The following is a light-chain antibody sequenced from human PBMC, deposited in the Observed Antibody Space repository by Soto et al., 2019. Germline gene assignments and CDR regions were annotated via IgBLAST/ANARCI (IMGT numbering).Light chain of an antibody. CDR2: ENN. V-gene: IGLV1-51*02. J-gene: IGLJ1*01. CDR1: SSNIGNNY. CDR3: GTWXXXLXXXV. Sequence: QSVLTQPPSVSAAPGQKVTISCSGSSSNIGNNYVSWYQQLPGTAPKLLIYENNKRPSGIPDRFSGSKSGTSATLGIIGLQTGDEADYYCGTWXXXLXXXVFGXGT.